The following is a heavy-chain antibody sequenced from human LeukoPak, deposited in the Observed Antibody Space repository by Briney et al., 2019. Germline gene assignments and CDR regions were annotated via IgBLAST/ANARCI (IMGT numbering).Heavy chain of an antibody. Sequence: NPSETLSLTCTVSGGSISSGDYYWTWIRQHPGKGLEWIGYIYYSGSTYYNPSLESRVTISVDTSKNQFSLEVSSVTAADTAVYFGARTSAFRQPHWAVGGKGTRVTFPS. CDR3: ARTSAFRQPHWAV. CDR2: IYYSGST. CDR1: GGSISSGDYY. D-gene: IGHD7-27*01. V-gene: IGHV4-31*03. J-gene: IGHJ6*03.